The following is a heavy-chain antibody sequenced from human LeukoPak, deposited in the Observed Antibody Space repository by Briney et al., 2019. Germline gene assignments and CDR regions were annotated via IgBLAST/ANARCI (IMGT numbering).Heavy chain of an antibody. D-gene: IGHD2-15*01. CDR1: GFTFSSYG. J-gene: IGHJ4*02. V-gene: IGHV3-33*06. CDR2: IWYDGSNK. CDR3: AKDGYCSGGSCVIDY. Sequence: SGGSLRLSCAASGFTFSSYGMHWVRQAPGKGLEWVAVIWYDGSNKYYADSVKGRFTISRDNSKNTLYPQMNSLRAEDTAVYYCAKDGYCSGGSCVIDYWGQGTLVTVSS.